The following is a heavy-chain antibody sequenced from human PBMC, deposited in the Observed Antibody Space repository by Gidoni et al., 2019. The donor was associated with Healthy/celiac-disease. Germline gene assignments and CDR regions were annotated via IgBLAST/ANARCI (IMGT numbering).Heavy chain of an antibody. V-gene: IGHV1-69*02. CDR2: IIPILGIA. CDR1: GGTFSSYT. D-gene: IGHD3-22*01. Sequence: QVQLVQSGAEVKTPASSVKVSCKASGGTFSSYTISWVRQAPGKGLEWMGRIIPILGIANYAEKFQGRVTITADKSTSTAYMELSSLRSEDTAVYYCASAFDSSGYYYPDYWGQGTLVTVSS. CDR3: ASAFDSSGYYYPDY. J-gene: IGHJ4*02.